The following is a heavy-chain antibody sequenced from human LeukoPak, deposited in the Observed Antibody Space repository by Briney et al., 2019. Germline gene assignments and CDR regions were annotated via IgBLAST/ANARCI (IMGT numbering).Heavy chain of an antibody. CDR1: GFTFGDDA. V-gene: IGHV3-49*03. J-gene: IGHJ4*02. CDR2: IRKKGYGETA. D-gene: IGHD4-17*01. Sequence: GGSLRLSCIASGFTFGDDAWSWFRQAPGKGLEFIAFIRKKGYGETADYAASVRGRFTVSTDDAISVAYLQMNSLQTEDTALYYCSRGLHDYGDSNYYFDQWGRGTLVIVSS. CDR3: SRGLHDYGDSNYYFDQ.